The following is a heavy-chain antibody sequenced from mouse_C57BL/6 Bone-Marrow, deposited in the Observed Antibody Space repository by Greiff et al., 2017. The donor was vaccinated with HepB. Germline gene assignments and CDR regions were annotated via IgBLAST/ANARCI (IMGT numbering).Heavy chain of an antibody. CDR1: GYTFTNYW. Sequence: QVQLKESGAELVRPGTSVKMSCKASGYTFTNYWIGWAKQRPGHGLEWIGDIYPGGGYTNYNEKFKGKATLTADKSSSTAYMQFSSLTSEDSAIYYCARGGRGFDYWGQGTTLTVSS. V-gene: IGHV1-63*01. CDR3: ARGGRGFDY. J-gene: IGHJ2*01. CDR2: IYPGGGYT.